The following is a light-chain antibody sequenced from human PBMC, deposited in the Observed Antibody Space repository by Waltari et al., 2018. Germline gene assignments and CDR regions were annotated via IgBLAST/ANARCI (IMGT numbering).Light chain of an antibody. CDR1: SRDVGSYSL. J-gene: IGLJ3*02. CDR2: EDT. V-gene: IGLV2-23*01. Sequence: QSALTQPASVSGSPGQSITISCTGTSRDVGSYSLVSWYRQHPGEAPRVIIFEDTKRPSGVSNRFSGSKSGNTASLTISGLQAEDEADYYCCSYTLTNTWLFGGGTKLTVL. CDR3: CSYTLTNTWL.